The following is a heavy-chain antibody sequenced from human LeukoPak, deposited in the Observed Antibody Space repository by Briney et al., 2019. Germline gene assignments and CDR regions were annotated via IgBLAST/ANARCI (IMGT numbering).Heavy chain of an antibody. CDR1: GYTFTSYG. CDR3: AREIRGCSSTSCHGWSDP. V-gene: IGHV1-18*01. CDR2: ISAYNGNT. J-gene: IGHJ5*02. Sequence: GASVKVSCKASGYTFTSYGISWVRQAPGQGLEWMGWISAYNGNTNYAQKLQGRVTMTTDTSTSTAYMELRSLRSDDTAVYYCAREIRGCSSTSCHGWSDPWGQGTLVTVSS. D-gene: IGHD2-2*01.